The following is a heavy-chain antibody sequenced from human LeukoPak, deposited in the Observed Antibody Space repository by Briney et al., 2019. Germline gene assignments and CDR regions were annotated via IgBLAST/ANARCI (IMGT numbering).Heavy chain of an antibody. CDR3: ATGDTLTDLFAASPRSYFDY. Sequence: ASVKVSCKVSGYTLTELSMHSVRQAPGKGLEGMGGFDPEDGETVYAQKFQGRVTMTEDTSTDTAYMELSSLRSEDTAVYYCATGDTLTDLFAASPRSYFDYWGQGTLVTVSS. J-gene: IGHJ4*02. CDR2: FDPEDGET. V-gene: IGHV1-24*01. CDR1: GYTLTELS. D-gene: IGHD3-9*01.